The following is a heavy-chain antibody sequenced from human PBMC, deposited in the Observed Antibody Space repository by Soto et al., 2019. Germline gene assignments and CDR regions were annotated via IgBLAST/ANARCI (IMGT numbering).Heavy chain of an antibody. J-gene: IGHJ2*01. V-gene: IGHV3-23*01. CDR1: GLTFSNYA. CDR3: AITPNCGRDCSADSYWFFDL. D-gene: IGHD2-21*02. CDR2: ISGGGLST. Sequence: EVQLLESGGNLVQPGGSLRLSCAASGLTFSNYAMSWVRQAPGKGLEWVSAISGGGLSTYYADSVKGRFTISRDNSSNTLFLQMSALRAEDTAVYYCAITPNCGRDCSADSYWFFDLWGRGTLVTVSS.